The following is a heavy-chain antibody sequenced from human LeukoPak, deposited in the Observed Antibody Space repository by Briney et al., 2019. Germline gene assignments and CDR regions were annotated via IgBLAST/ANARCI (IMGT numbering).Heavy chain of an antibody. J-gene: IGHJ5*02. CDR1: GFSLSRHW. CDR3: AKDGLGCSSTSCKYNWFDP. D-gene: IGHD2-2*01. CDR2: IKKDGSNK. V-gene: IGHV3-7*03. Sequence: GGSLRLSCAASGFSLSRHWMSWVRQAPGKGLEWVANIKKDGSNKNYVDSVKGRFTISRDNSKNTLYLQMNSLRAEDTAVYYCAKDGLGCSSTSCKYNWFDPWGQGTLVTVSS.